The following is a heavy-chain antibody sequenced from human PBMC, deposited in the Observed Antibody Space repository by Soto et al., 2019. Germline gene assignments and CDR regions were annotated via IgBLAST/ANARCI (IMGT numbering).Heavy chain of an antibody. D-gene: IGHD1-1*01. CDR1: GYAFTTYG. V-gene: IGHV1-18*01. J-gene: IGHJ4*02. CDR2: ISAHNGNT. Sequence: QVHLVQSGAEVKKPGASVKVSCKGSGYAFTTYGITWVRQAPGQGLEWMGWISAHNGNTNYAQKLQGRVTVTRDTTTSTAYMELRSLGSDVTAGYYCARGRYGDYWGQGALVTVSS. CDR3: ARGRYGDY.